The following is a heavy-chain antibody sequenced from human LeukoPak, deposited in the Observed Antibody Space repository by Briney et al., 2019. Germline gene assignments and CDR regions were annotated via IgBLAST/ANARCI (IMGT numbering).Heavy chain of an antibody. J-gene: IGHJ4*02. V-gene: IGHV1-2*04. Sequence: ASVKVSCKASGYTFTGYYMHWVRQAPGQGLEWMGWINPNSGGTNYAQKFQGWVTMTRDTSISTAYMELSRLRSDDTAVCYCARGLVSLVAGYFDYWGQGTLVTVSS. CDR1: GYTFTGYY. CDR3: ARGLVSLVAGYFDY. D-gene: IGHD6-19*01. CDR2: INPNSGGT.